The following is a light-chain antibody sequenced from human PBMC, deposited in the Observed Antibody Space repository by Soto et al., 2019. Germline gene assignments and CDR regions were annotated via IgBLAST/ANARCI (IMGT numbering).Light chain of an antibody. V-gene: IGKV1-6*01. CDR1: QGIRND. CDR3: LQDFSYPWT. Sequence: HVSLSPSSLSASKGDRVTITCRASQGIRNDLGWYQLKPGKAPKLLIYAASNLQSGVPSRFSGSGSSTDFTLTISSLQPEDLATYYCLQDFSYPWTFCQGTKVDIK. J-gene: IGKJ1*01. CDR2: AAS.